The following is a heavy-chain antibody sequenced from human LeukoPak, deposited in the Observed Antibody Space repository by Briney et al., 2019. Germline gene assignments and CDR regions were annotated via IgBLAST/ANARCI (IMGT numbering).Heavy chain of an antibody. Sequence: GASVKVSCKVSGYTLTELSIHWVRQAPGKGLEWMGGFDPEDGETIYAQKFQGRVTMTEDTSTDTAYMELSSLRSEDTAVYYCATSSFGSGRSNWFDPWGQGTLVTVSS. V-gene: IGHV1-24*01. D-gene: IGHD3-10*01. CDR2: FDPEDGET. J-gene: IGHJ5*02. CDR3: ATSSFGSGRSNWFDP. CDR1: GYTLTELS.